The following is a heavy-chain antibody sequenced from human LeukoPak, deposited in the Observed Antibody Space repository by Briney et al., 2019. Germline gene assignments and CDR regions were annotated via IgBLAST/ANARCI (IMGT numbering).Heavy chain of an antibody. CDR1: GFTFSSYG. Sequence: GGSFRLSSAASGFTFSSYGMHWVRQAPGKGLEWVAVISYDGSNKYYADSVKGRFTISRDNSKNTLYLQMNSLRAEDTAVYYCAKDSKYYDILTGYSHFDYWGQGTLVTVSS. CDR3: AKDSKYYDILTGYSHFDY. V-gene: IGHV3-30*18. D-gene: IGHD3-9*01. CDR2: ISYDGSNK. J-gene: IGHJ4*02.